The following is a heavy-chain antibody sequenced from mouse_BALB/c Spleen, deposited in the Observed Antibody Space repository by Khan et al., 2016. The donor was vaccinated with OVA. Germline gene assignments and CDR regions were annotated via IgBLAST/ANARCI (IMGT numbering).Heavy chain of an antibody. CDR1: GYTFTDYV. J-gene: IGHJ2*01. CDR2: IYPGSGST. V-gene: IGHV1-77*01. CDR3: ARCYDGSKVYYFDY. D-gene: IGHD1-1*01. Sequence: QVQLQQPGPELVKPGASVKMSCKASGYTFTDYVISWVKQRTGQGLEWLGEIYPGSGSTYSHEKFKGKATLTADKSSTTAYMQLSSLTSEDSAVYLCARCYDGSKVYYFDYWGQGTTLTVSS.